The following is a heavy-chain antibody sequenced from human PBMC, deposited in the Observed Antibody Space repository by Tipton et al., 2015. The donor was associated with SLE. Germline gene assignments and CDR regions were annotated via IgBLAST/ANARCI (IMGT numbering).Heavy chain of an antibody. Sequence: QSGAEVKKPGASVKVSCKASGYTFTSYYMHWVRQAPGQGLEWMGIINPSGGSTSYAQKFQGRVTMTRDTSTSTVYMELSSLRSEDTAVYYCARDLPTVTTRYNWFDPWGQGTLLPVSS. J-gene: IGHJ5*02. CDR2: INPSGGST. CDR1: GYTFTSYY. CDR3: ARDLPTVTTRYNWFDP. D-gene: IGHD4-11*01. V-gene: IGHV1-46*01.